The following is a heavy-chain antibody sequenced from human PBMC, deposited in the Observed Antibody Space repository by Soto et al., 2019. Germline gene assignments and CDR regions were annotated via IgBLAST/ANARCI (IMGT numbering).Heavy chain of an antibody. CDR1: GFTFSSDW. CDR2: IKQDGSEK. Sequence: PGGSLRLSCAASGFTFSSDWMSWVRQAPGKGLVWVANIKQDGSEKYYVDSVKGRFTVSRDNAKNTLYLQMNSLRVDDTAVYYCARDTNGLHYWGQGTLVTVSS. J-gene: IGHJ4*02. CDR3: ARDTNGLHY. D-gene: IGHD2-8*01. V-gene: IGHV3-7*01.